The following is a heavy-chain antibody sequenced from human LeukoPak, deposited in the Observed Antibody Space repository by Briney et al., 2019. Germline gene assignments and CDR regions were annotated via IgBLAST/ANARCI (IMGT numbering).Heavy chain of an antibody. CDR3: ARGKGLGYGWFDP. D-gene: IGHD3-16*01. CDR1: GGTFGSYA. CDR2: IIPIFGAA. Sequence: ASVKVSCKASGGTFGSYAISWVRQAPGQGLEWMGGIIPIFGAANYAQKFQGRVTITTDESTSTAYMELSSLRSEDTAVYYCARGKGLGYGWFDPWGQGTLVTVSS. J-gene: IGHJ5*02. V-gene: IGHV1-69*05.